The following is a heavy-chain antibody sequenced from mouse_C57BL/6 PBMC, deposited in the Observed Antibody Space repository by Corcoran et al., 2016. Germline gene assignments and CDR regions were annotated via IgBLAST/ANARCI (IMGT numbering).Heavy chain of an antibody. CDR1: GYTFTDYY. Sequence: QVQLKQSGAELVRPGASVKLSCKASGYTFTDYYINWVKQRPGQGLEWIARIYPGSGNTYYNEKFKGKATLYADKSSSTAYMQLSSLTSEDSAFYFCARLSGLFDYWGQGTTLTVSS. CDR3: ARLSGLFDY. CDR2: IYPGSGNT. J-gene: IGHJ2*01. V-gene: IGHV1-76*01. D-gene: IGHD6-2*01.